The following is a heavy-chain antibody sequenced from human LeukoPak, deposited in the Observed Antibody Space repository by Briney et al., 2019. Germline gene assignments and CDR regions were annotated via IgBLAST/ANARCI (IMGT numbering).Heavy chain of an antibody. CDR2: ISHNSGGT. V-gene: IGHV1-2*02. Sequence: ASVKVSCKASGYTFTAYYMHWVRQAPGQGLEWMGWISHNSGGTNYAQKFQGRVTMTRDTSINTAYMELSRLRSDDTAVYYCARDRVAVAGNDYWSQGTLVTVSS. J-gene: IGHJ4*02. CDR3: ARDRVAVAGNDY. D-gene: IGHD6-19*01. CDR1: GYTFTAYY.